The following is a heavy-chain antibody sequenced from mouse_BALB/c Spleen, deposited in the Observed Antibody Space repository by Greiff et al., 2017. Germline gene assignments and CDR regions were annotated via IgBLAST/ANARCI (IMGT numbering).Heavy chain of an antibody. Sequence: EVKLMESGGGLVKPGGSLKLSCAASGFTFSSYAMSWVRQTPEKRLEWVASISSGGSTYYPDSVKGRFTISRDNARNILYLQMSSLRSEDTAMYYCARGGNYGNYEGAMDYWGQGTSVTVSS. CDR3: ARGGNYGNYEGAMDY. D-gene: IGHD2-1*01. V-gene: IGHV5-6-5*01. CDR2: ISSGGST. J-gene: IGHJ4*01. CDR1: GFTFSSYA.